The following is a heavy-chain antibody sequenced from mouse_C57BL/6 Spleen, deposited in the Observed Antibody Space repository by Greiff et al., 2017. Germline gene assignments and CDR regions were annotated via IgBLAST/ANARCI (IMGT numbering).Heavy chain of an antibody. V-gene: IGHV14-3*01. Sequence: VQLQQSVAELVRPGASVKLSCTASGFNIKNTYMHWVKQRPEQGLEWIGRIDPANGNTKYAPKFQGKATITADTSSNTAYLQLSRLTSEDTAIYYCARERFITTVVATGFDYWGQGTTLTVSS. CDR3: ARERFITTVVATGFDY. CDR1: GFNIKNTY. J-gene: IGHJ2*01. CDR2: IDPANGNT. D-gene: IGHD1-1*01.